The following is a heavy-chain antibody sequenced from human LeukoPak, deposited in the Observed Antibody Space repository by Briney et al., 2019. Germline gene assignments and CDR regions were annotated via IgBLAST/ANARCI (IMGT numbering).Heavy chain of an antibody. CDR2: ISYDGSNK. Sequence: PGRSLRLSCAASGFTFSSYAMNWVRQAPGKGLEWVAVISYDGSNKYYADSVKGRFTISRDNSKNTLYLQMNSLRAEDTAVYYCARDPGDCTNGVCYFYFQHWGQGTLVTVSS. V-gene: IGHV3-30-3*01. J-gene: IGHJ1*01. CDR3: ARDPGDCTNGVCYFYFQH. CDR1: GFTFSSYA. D-gene: IGHD2-8*01.